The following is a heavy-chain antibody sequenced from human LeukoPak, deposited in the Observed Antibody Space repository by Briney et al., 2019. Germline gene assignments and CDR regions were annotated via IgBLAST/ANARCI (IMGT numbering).Heavy chain of an antibody. J-gene: IGHJ5*02. CDR3: ATVKEHKFWSGYYTDPQRWFDP. D-gene: IGHD3-3*01. V-gene: IGHV1-69-2*01. CDR2: VDPEDGET. CDR1: GYTFTDYY. Sequence: ASVKVSCKASGYTFTDYYMHWVQQAPGKGLEWMGRVDPEDGETIYAEKFQGRVTITADTSTDTAYMELSRLRSEDTAVYYCATVKEHKFWSGYYTDPQRWFDPWGQGTLVTVSS.